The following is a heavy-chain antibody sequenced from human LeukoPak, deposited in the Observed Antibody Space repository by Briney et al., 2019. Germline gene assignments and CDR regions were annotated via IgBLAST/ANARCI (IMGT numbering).Heavy chain of an antibody. CDR2: IYYSGST. V-gene: IGHV4-39*01. CDR3: ARSSYYESSGYFY. J-gene: IGHJ4*02. CDR1: GGSISSSSYY. Sequence: SETLSLTCTVSGGSISSSSYYWGWIRQPPGKGLEWIGSIYYSGSTYYNPSLKSRVTISVDTSKNQFSLKLSSVTAADTAVYYCARSSYYESSGYFYWGQGTLVTVSS. D-gene: IGHD3-22*01.